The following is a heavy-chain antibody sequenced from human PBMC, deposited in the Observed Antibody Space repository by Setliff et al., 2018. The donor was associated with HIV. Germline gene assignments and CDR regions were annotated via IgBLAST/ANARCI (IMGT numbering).Heavy chain of an antibody. D-gene: IGHD5-12*01. CDR2: IPNDGRNT. Sequence: PGGSLRLSCAASGFTFSSYAMNWVRQAPGKRLEWVSSIPNDGRNTYYAPKLQGRVTITADDSTTTIYIELTRLRSEDSAIYYCAVDGEDVEYWGQGTQVTVSS. V-gene: IGHV3-23*01. CDR3: AVDGEDVEY. CDR1: GFTFSSYA. J-gene: IGHJ4*02.